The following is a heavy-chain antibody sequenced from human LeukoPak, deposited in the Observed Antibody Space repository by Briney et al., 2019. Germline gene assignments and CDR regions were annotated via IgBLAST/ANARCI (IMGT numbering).Heavy chain of an antibody. D-gene: IGHD2-15*01. J-gene: IGHJ6*02. CDR3: ARLKVSCSGGSCRPNYYYYGMDV. Sequence: SETLSLTCTVSGGSISSYYWSWIRQPPGKGLEWIGYIYYSGSTNYNPSLKSRVTISVDTSKNQFSLKLSSVTAADTAGYYCARLKVSCSGGSCRPNYYYYGMDVWGQGTTVTVSS. CDR1: GGSISSYY. CDR2: IYYSGST. V-gene: IGHV4-59*08.